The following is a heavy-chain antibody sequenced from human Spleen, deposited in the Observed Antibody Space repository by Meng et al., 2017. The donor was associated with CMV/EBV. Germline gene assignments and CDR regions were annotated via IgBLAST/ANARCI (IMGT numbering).Heavy chain of an antibody. CDR3: ARDRSNTGYDSSGYRFGY. D-gene: IGHD3-22*01. Sequence: ASVKVSCKASGYTFTGYYMHWVRLAPGQGLEWMGWINPNSGGTNYAQKFQGRVTMTRDTSISTAYMELSRLRSDDTAVYYCARDRSNTGYDSSGYRFGYWGQGTLVTVSS. J-gene: IGHJ4*02. CDR2: INPNSGGT. CDR1: GYTFTGYY. V-gene: IGHV1-2*02.